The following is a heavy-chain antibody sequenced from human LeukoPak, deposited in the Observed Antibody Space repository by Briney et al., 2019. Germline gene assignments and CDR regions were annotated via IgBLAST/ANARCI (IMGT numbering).Heavy chain of an antibody. V-gene: IGHV1-18*01. Sequence: ASVKVSCKASGYTFTNYGISWVRQAPGQGLEWMGWISAYNGNTNYAQKLQGRVTMTTDTSTSTAYMELRRLRSDDTAVYYCAQLGYCSSTSCYPFDYWGQGTLVTVSS. D-gene: IGHD2-2*01. CDR1: GYTFTNYG. CDR2: ISAYNGNT. CDR3: AQLGYCSSTSCYPFDY. J-gene: IGHJ4*02.